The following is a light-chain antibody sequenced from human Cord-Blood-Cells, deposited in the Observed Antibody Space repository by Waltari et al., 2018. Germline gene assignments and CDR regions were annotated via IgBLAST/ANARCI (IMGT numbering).Light chain of an antibody. CDR2: KDS. J-gene: IGLJ2*01. CDR3: QSAYSSGTYVV. V-gene: IGLV3-25*03. Sequence: SYELTQPPSVSVSPGQTARITCSGDALPKQYAYWYQQKPGQAPVLVIYKDSERPSGIPERVSGSSSGTTVTLTISGVQAEDEADYYCQSAYSSGTYVVFGGGTKLTVL. CDR1: ALPKQY.